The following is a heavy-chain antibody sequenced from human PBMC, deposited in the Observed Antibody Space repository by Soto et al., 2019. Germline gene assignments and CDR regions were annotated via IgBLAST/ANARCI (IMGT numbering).Heavy chain of an antibody. D-gene: IGHD1-26*01. V-gene: IGHV1-69*01. CDR2: IIPIFGTA. CDR1: GGTFSSYS. CDR3: ARDGGRHSGGIDY. Sequence: QVQLVQSGAEVKKPGSSVKVSCKASGGTFSSYSIHWVQQAPGQGLEWMGEIIPIFGTANYAQKFQGRVTITADESTSTAYMELSSLRSEDTAVYYCARDGGRHSGGIDYWGQGTLVTFSS. J-gene: IGHJ4*02.